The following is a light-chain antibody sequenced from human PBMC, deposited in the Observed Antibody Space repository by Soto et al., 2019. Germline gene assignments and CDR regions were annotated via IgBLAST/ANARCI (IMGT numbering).Light chain of an antibody. Sequence: ILLTHSPSTLSLSPVEGPPLSFRASQSITNYLAWYQQKPGQAPRLLIYDASNRATGIPARFSASGSGTDFTLTISGLEPEDSAVYYCQQFEDSVPFGQGTRLEIK. V-gene: IGKV3-11*01. CDR2: DAS. CDR3: QQFEDSVP. CDR1: QSITNY. J-gene: IGKJ5*01.